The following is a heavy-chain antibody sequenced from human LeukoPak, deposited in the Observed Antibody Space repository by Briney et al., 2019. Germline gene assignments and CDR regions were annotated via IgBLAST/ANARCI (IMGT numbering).Heavy chain of an antibody. J-gene: IGHJ4*02. CDR2: ISWNSGST. Sequence: PGGSLRLSCAASGFTFDDYAMHWVRQAPGKGLEWVSGISWNSGSTGYADSVKGRFTISRDNAKNSLYLQMNSLRAEDMALYYCAKDTRRSYDFWSGYYFDYWGQGTLVTVSS. D-gene: IGHD3-3*01. CDR1: GFTFDDYA. V-gene: IGHV3-9*03. CDR3: AKDTRRSYDFWSGYYFDY.